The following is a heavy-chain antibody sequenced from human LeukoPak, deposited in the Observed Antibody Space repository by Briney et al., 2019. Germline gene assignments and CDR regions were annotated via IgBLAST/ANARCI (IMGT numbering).Heavy chain of an antibody. CDR3: ARGRALRFLEWFTSDY. V-gene: IGHV4-34*01. Sequence: SETLSLTCAVYGGSFSGYYWSWIRQPPGKGLEWIGEINHSGSTNYNPSLKSRVTISVDTSKNQFSLKLSSVTAADTAVYCCARGRALRFLEWFTSDYWGQGTLVTVSS. J-gene: IGHJ4*02. CDR2: INHSGST. CDR1: GGSFSGYY. D-gene: IGHD3-3*01.